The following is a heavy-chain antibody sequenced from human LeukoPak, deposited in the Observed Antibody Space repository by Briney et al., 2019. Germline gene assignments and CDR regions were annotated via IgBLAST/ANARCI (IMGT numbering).Heavy chain of an antibody. CDR1: GGSISSGSYY. CDR2: IYTSGST. Sequence: PSETLSLTCTVSGGSISSGSYYWSWIRQPAGKGLEWIGRIYTSGSTNYNPSLKSRVTISVDTSKNQFSLKLSSVTAADTAVYYCARMSIAARRVGNYFDYWGQGTLVTVSS. J-gene: IGHJ4*02. D-gene: IGHD6-6*01. V-gene: IGHV4-61*02. CDR3: ARMSIAARRVGNYFDY.